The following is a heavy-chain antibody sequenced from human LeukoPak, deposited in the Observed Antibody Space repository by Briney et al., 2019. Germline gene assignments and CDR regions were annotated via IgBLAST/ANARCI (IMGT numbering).Heavy chain of an antibody. CDR2: SNDSGGT. CDR1: GGTFSGYY. D-gene: IGHD6-13*01. V-gene: IGHV4-34*01. CDR3: ARDLYSSSWLDY. Sequence: SETLSLTCAVYGGTFSGYYWSWIRQPPGKRLEWVGESNDSGGTNYNPSLKSRVTISVDTSKNQFSLKLSSVTAADTAVYYCARDLYSSSWLDYWGQGTLATVSS. J-gene: IGHJ4*02.